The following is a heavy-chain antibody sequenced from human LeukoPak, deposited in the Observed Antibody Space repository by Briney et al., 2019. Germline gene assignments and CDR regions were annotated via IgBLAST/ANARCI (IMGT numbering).Heavy chain of an antibody. J-gene: IGHJ4*02. CDR3: ARLWAGTVDY. V-gene: IGHV4-59*01. Sequence: PSETLSLTCTVSGGSISGYYWSWVRQPPGKELEWIGYIYSSGSINYNPSLKSRVTMPVDTSKNQFSLKLSSVTAADTAVYYCARLWAGTVDYWGQGTLVTVSS. D-gene: IGHD6-19*01. CDR2: IYSSGSI. CDR1: GGSISGYY.